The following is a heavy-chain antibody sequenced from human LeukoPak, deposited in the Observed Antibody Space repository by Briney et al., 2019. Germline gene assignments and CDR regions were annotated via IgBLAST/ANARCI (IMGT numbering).Heavy chain of an antibody. CDR2: ISSNGGST. D-gene: IGHD3-16*02. CDR3: VRGFTFGGVIDN. CDR1: GFTFSSYA. Sequence: GGSLRLSCSASGFTFSSYAMHWVRQAPGKGLEYVSAISSNGGSTYYADSVKGRFTISRDNSRNTLYLQMSSLRAEDTAVYYCVRGFTFGGVIDNWGQGTLVTVSS. V-gene: IGHV3-64D*06. J-gene: IGHJ4*02.